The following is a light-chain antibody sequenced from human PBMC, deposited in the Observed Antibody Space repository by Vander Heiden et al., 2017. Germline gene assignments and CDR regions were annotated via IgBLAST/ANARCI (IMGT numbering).Light chain of an antibody. CDR1: SRNIGSYKF. V-gene: IGLV2-23*02. CDR3: CSYAGSGTVV. J-gene: IGLJ2*01. CDR2: EVT. Sequence: QSGLTQPASVSRSLGQSITISCTGTSRNIGSYKFVSWYQRHPGTAPRLIIFEVTKRPSGVSNRFSGSKSGNTASLTISGLQAEDEADYFCCSYAGSGTVVFGGGTKTTVL.